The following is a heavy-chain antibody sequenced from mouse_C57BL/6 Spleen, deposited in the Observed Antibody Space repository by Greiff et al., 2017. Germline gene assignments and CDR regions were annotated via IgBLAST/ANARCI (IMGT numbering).Heavy chain of an antibody. Sequence: QVQLQQPGAELVRPGSSVKLSCKASGYTFTSYWMDWVKQRPGQGLEWIGNIYPSDSETHYNQKFKDKATLTVDKSSSTAYMQLSSLTSEDSAVYYCARPDYYGSSPWYCDVWGTGTTVTVSS. J-gene: IGHJ1*03. CDR2: IYPSDSET. CDR1: GYTFTSYW. D-gene: IGHD1-1*01. V-gene: IGHV1-61*01. CDR3: ARPDYYGSSPWYCDV.